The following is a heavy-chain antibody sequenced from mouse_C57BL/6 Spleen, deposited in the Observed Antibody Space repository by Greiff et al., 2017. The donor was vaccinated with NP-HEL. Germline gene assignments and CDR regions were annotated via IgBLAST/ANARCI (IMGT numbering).Heavy chain of an antibody. CDR2: IDPSDSYT. V-gene: IGHV1-59*01. Sequence: QVQLQQPGAELVRPGTSVKLSCKASGYTFTSYWMHWVKQRPGQGLEWIGVIDPSDSYTNYNQKFKGKATLTVDTSSSTAYMQLSSLTSEDSAVYYCARYYGSSYDWYFDVWGTGTTVTVSS. J-gene: IGHJ1*03. CDR1: GYTFTSYW. CDR3: ARYYGSSYDWYFDV. D-gene: IGHD1-1*01.